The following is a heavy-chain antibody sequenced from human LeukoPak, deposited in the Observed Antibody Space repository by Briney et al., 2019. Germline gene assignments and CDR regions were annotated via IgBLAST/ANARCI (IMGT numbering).Heavy chain of an antibody. CDR1: GFTFSSYA. Sequence: PGRSLRLSCAASGFTFSSYAMHWVRRAPGKGLEWVAVISYDGSNKYYADSVKGRFTISRDNSKNTLYLQMNSLRAEDTAVYYCARDRVAWYGSESPYGIDYWGQGTLVTVSS. CDR2: ISYDGSNK. V-gene: IGHV3-30*04. CDR3: ARDRVAWYGSESPYGIDY. J-gene: IGHJ4*02. D-gene: IGHD3-10*01.